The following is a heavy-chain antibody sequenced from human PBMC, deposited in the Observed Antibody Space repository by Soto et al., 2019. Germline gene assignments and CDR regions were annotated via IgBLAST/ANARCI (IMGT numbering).Heavy chain of an antibody. J-gene: IGHJ4*02. D-gene: IGHD3-9*01. CDR3: AREPPDYDILTGYPYYFDY. CDR1: GFTFSGSA. CDR2: IRSKTSNYAT. Sequence: PGGSLRLSCAASGFTFSGSAMHWVRQASGKGLEWVGRIRSKTSNYATAYTASVKGRFTISRDDSKNTAYLQMNSLKTEDTAVYYCAREPPDYDILTGYPYYFDYWGQGT. V-gene: IGHV3-73*01.